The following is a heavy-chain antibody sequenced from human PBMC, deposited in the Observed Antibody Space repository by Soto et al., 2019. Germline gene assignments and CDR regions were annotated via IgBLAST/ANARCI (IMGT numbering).Heavy chain of an antibody. V-gene: IGHV1-18*01. Sequence: QVPLVQSGAEVKKPGASVKVSCKASGYTFTSYGISWVRQAPGQGLEWMGWISAYNGNTNYAQKLQGRVTMTTDTSTSTAYMELRSLRSDDTAVYYCARDKRRWLQSTEYYFDYWGQGTLVTVSS. CDR3: ARDKRRWLQSTEYYFDY. J-gene: IGHJ4*02. D-gene: IGHD5-12*01. CDR1: GYTFTSYG. CDR2: ISAYNGNT.